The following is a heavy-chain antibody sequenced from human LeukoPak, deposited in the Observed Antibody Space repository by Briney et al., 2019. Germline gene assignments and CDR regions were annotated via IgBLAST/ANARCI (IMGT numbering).Heavy chain of an antibody. CDR1: GFTFSSYS. D-gene: IGHD4-17*01. Sequence: GGSLRLSCAASGFTFSSYSMNWVRQAPGKGLEWVSGINWNGGSTGYADSVKGRFTISRDNAKNSLYLQMNSLRAEDTALYHCARRGIYGDYVAFDIWGQGTMVTVSS. CDR3: ARRGIYGDYVAFDI. V-gene: IGHV3-20*01. J-gene: IGHJ3*02. CDR2: INWNGGST.